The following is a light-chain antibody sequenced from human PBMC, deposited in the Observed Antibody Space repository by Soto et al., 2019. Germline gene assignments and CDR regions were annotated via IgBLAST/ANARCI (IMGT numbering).Light chain of an antibody. CDR3: SSYTSGSALVV. V-gene: IGLV2-14*01. J-gene: IGLJ2*01. CDR2: EVS. Sequence: QSALTQPASVSGSPGQSITISCTGTSSDVGGYNYVSWYQQHPGKAPKLMIYEVSNRPSGVSNRFSGSKSGNTASLTISGLQAEDEADYSCSSYTSGSALVVFGGGTELTVL. CDR1: SSDVGGYNY.